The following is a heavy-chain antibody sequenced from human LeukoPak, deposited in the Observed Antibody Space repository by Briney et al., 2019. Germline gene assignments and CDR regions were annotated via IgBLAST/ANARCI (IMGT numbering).Heavy chain of an antibody. CDR3: ARDPRGGGLLKAYYYYMDV. J-gene: IGHJ6*03. CDR2: IYTSGST. CDR1: GGSISSYY. V-gene: IGHV4-4*07. D-gene: IGHD3-22*01. Sequence: SETLSLTCTVSGGSISSYYWSWIRQPAGKGLEWIGRIYTSGSTNYNPSLKSRVTMSVDTSKNQFSLKLSSVTAADTAVYCCARDPRGGGLLKAYYYYMDVWGKGTTVTVSS.